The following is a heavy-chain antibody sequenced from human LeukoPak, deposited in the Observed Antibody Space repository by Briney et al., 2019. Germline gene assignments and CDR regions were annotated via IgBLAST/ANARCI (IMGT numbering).Heavy chain of an antibody. Sequence: GGSLRLSCAASEFVLGDYYMSWIRQALGKGLEWISYISSGGSTISYADSVRGRFTISRDNAKNSLYLQMNSLRAEDTAVYYCAREMEGDYGSGTFFDHWGQGNMVTVSS. J-gene: IGHJ4*02. CDR3: AREMEGDYGSGTFFDH. CDR2: ISSGGSTI. CDR1: EFVLGDYY. V-gene: IGHV3-11*01. D-gene: IGHD3-10*01.